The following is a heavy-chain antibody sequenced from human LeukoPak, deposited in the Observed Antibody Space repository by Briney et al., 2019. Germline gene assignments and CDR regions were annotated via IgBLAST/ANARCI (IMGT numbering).Heavy chain of an antibody. Sequence: GGSLRLSCAASGFTFDDYGMSWVRQAPGKGLEWVSGINWNGGSTGYADSVKGRFTISRGNSKNTLYLQMNSLRAEDTAVYYCAKSVQQLVPYTNWGQGTLVTVSS. CDR3: AKSVQQLVPYTN. V-gene: IGHV3-20*04. D-gene: IGHD6-13*01. CDR2: INWNGGST. J-gene: IGHJ4*02. CDR1: GFTFDDYG.